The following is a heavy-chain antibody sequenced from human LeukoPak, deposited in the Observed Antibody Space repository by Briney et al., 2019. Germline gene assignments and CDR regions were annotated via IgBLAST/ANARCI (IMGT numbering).Heavy chain of an antibody. CDR2: ISSNGGST. V-gene: IGHV3-64D*09. CDR1: GFTFSSYA. D-gene: IGHD2-2*01. J-gene: IGHJ6*02. Sequence: PGGSLRLSCSASGFTFSSYAMHWVRQAPGKGLEYVSAISSNGGSTYYADSVKGRFTISRDNSKNTLYLQMSSLRAEDTAVYYCVRVIEYCSNTSCYAGWDYYYGMDVWGQGTTVTVSS. CDR3: VRVIEYCSNTSCYAGWDYYYGMDV.